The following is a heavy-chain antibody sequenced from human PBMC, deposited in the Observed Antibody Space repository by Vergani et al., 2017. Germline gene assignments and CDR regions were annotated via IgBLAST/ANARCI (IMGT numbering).Heavy chain of an antibody. CDR1: GGTFSSYT. CDR2: IIPILGIA. V-gene: IGHV1-69*02. D-gene: IGHD3-22*01. Sequence: QVQLVQSGAEVKKPGSSVKVFCKASGGTFSSYTISWVRQAPGQGLEWMGRIIPILGIANYAQKFQGRVTITADKSTSTAYMELSSLRSEDTAVYYCARQSYYYDSSGYYSDYWGQGTLVTVSS. CDR3: ARQSYYYDSSGYYSDY. J-gene: IGHJ4*02.